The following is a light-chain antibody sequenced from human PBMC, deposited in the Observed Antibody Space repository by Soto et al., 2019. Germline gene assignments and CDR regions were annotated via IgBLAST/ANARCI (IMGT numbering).Light chain of an antibody. J-gene: IGKJ4*01. Sequence: IQMTQSPSSLSASVRDRVTITCRASQSISSYLNWYQQKPGKAPNRLIYAASSLQSGVPSRFSGSGSGTDFTLTISSLQPEDFATYYCQQSYSTPFAFGGGTKVEIK. CDR2: AAS. V-gene: IGKV1-39*01. CDR3: QQSYSTPFA. CDR1: QSISSY.